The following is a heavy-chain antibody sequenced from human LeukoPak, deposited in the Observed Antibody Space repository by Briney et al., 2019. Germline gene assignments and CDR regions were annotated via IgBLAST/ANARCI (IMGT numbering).Heavy chain of an antibody. D-gene: IGHD3-9*01. CDR1: GDSVSNYY. J-gene: IGHJ4*02. V-gene: IGHV4-59*02. Sequence: SETLSLTCTVSGDSVSNYYWSWIRQPPGKRLEWIGCIYYSESAAYNPSLKSRVTISLDTSKNQFFLKLSSVTAADTAVYYCARKRSFDLWGQGTLVTVSS. CDR3: ARKRSFDL. CDR2: IYYSESA.